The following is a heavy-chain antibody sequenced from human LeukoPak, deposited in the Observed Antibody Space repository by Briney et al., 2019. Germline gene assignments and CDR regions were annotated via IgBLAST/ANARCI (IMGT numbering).Heavy chain of an antibody. CDR3: ARKQWVMYYFDS. CDR2: FYYSGST. CDR1: GGSISISNYH. J-gene: IGHJ4*02. Sequence: PSETLSLTCTVSGGSISISNYHWGWLRQPPGKGLEWIGSFYYSGSTYYNPSLKSRVTISVDTSKSQFSLKLSSVTAADTAVYYCARKQWVMYYFDSWGQGTLVTVSS. V-gene: IGHV4-39*01. D-gene: IGHD6-19*01.